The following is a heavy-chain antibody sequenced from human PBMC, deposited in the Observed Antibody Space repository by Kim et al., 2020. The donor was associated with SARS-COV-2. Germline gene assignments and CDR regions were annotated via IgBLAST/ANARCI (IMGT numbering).Heavy chain of an antibody. CDR3: ARLGGLVITYYDYYYGMDV. V-gene: IGHV4-59*01. Sequence: RVTVSVDTSKNQFSLKLSSVTAADTAVYYCARLGGLVITYYDYYYGMDVWGQGTTVTVSS. D-gene: IGHD3-9*01. J-gene: IGHJ6*02.